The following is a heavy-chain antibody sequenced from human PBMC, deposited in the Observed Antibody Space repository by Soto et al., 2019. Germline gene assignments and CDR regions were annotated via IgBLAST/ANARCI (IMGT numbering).Heavy chain of an antibody. J-gene: IGHJ6*03. D-gene: IGHD3-3*01. CDR3: ARDRRYDFWSGYDTGYYYYMDV. CDR1: GFTFSSYW. Sequence: GGSLRLSCAASGFTFSSYWMSWVRQAPGKGLEWVANIKQDGSEKYYVDSVKGRFTISRDNAKNSLYLQMNSLRAEDTAVYYCARDRRYDFWSGYDTGYYYYMDVWGKGTTVTVSS. V-gene: IGHV3-7*01. CDR2: IKQDGSEK.